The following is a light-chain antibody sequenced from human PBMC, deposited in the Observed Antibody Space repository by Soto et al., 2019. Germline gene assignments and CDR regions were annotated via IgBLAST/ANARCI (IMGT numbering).Light chain of an antibody. V-gene: IGLV2-14*01. J-gene: IGLJ1*01. CDR3: ISYTSSSTLYV. Sequence: QSVLTQPAPVSGSPGQSITISCTGTSSDVGGYNYVSWYQQHPGKAPKLMFYDVSNRPSGVSNRFSGSKSGNTASLTISGLQAEDEADYYCISYTSSSTLYVFGTGTKLTVL. CDR2: DVS. CDR1: SSDVGGYNY.